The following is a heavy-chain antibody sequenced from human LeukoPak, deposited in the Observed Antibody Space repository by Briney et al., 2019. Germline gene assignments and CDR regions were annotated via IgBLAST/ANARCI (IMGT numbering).Heavy chain of an antibody. D-gene: IGHD6-6*01. CDR2: INHSGST. V-gene: IGHV4-34*01. Sequence: SETLSLTCAVYGGSFSGYYWSWIRQPPGKGLEWIGEINHSGSTNYNPSLKSRVTISVDTSKNQVSLKLISVTAADTAVYFCARDWGVGGRPGYMDVWGKGTTVTVSS. J-gene: IGHJ6*03. CDR1: GGSFSGYY. CDR3: ARDWGVGGRPGYMDV.